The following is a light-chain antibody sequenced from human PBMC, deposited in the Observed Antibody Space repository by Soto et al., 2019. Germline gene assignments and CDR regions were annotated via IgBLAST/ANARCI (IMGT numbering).Light chain of an antibody. CDR3: QQYGSSPGYT. V-gene: IGKV3-20*01. CDR2: GAS. Sequence: EIVLTQSPGTLSLSPGERATLSCRASQSVSSNYLAWYQQKPGQAPRLLIYGASSRATGIPDRFSGSGSGTDFTLTISRLEPEDFAVYYCQQYGSSPGYTFGQGTKLEIK. J-gene: IGKJ2*01. CDR1: QSVSSNY.